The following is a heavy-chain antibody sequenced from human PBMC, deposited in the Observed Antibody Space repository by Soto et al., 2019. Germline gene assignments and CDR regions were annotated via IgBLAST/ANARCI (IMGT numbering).Heavy chain of an antibody. CDR3: ARVYMIAAAVTDNWFDP. Sequence: QVQLVQSGAEVKKPGSSVKVSCKASGGTFSSYAISWVRQAPGQGLEWMGGIIPIFGTANYAQKFQGRVTITADESTSRAYMELSSLRSEHTAVYYCARVYMIAAAVTDNWFDPWGQGTLVTVSS. J-gene: IGHJ5*02. D-gene: IGHD6-13*01. V-gene: IGHV1-69*01. CDR1: GGTFSSYA. CDR2: IIPIFGTA.